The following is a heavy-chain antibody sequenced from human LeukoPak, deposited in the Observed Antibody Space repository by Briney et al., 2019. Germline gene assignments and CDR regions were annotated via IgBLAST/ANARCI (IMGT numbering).Heavy chain of an antibody. CDR3: ARVLRFLEWINHDAFDI. CDR1: GYTFTGYY. D-gene: IGHD3-3*01. Sequence: GASVKVSCKASGYTFTGYYMHWVRQAPGQGLEWMGWINPNSGGTNYAQKFQGRVTMTRDTSISTAYMELSRLRSDDTAVYYCARVLRFLEWINHDAFDIWGQGTMVTVSS. J-gene: IGHJ3*02. V-gene: IGHV1-2*02. CDR2: INPNSGGT.